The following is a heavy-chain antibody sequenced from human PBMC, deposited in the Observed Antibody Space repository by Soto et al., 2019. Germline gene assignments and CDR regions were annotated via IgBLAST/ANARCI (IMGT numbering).Heavy chain of an antibody. CDR1: GDSVSSNSDA. CDR3: ALDEIAPAGTDSFDR. CDR2: TYYRSNWYN. D-gene: IGHD6-13*01. Sequence: PSQTLSLTCAISGDSVSSNSDAWNWIRQSPSRGLGCLGRTYYRSNWYNDYAVSVKSRITINTDTSKNQFSLQLNSVTHEDTAVYYCALDEIAPAGTDSFDRWGPGTLLTVS. J-gene: IGHJ5*02. V-gene: IGHV6-1*01.